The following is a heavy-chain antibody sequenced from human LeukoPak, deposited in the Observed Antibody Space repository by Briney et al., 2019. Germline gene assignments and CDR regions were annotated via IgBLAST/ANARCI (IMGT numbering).Heavy chain of an antibody. Sequence: SETLSLTCTVSGGSITTYFWSWVRQTPGKGLEWIGYFYYSGSTIYNPSLRSRATISADTSMNHFSLELSSVTAADTAVYYCAKKTIAGTKYYFDYWGQGTLVTVSS. CDR2: FYYSGST. D-gene: IGHD1-1*01. CDR1: GGSITTYF. J-gene: IGHJ4*02. CDR3: AKKTIAGTKYYFDY. V-gene: IGHV4-59*01.